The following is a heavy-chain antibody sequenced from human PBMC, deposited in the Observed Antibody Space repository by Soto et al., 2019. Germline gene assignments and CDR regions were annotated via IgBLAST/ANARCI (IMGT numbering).Heavy chain of an antibody. Sequence: ASETLSLTCAVSGGSISSGGYSWSWIRQPPGKGLEWIGYIYHSGSTYYNPSLKSRVTISVDRSKNQFYLKLSSVTAADTAVYYCARVLRGSGWYPPFGYWGQGTLVTVSS. CDR1: GGSISSGGYS. CDR3: ARVLRGSGWYPPFGY. J-gene: IGHJ4*02. D-gene: IGHD6-19*01. V-gene: IGHV4-30-2*01. CDR2: IYHSGST.